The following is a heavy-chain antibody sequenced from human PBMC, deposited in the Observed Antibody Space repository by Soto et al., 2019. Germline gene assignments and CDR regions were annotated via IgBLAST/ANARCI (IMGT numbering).Heavy chain of an antibody. V-gene: IGHV1-69*12. J-gene: IGHJ6*02. CDR1: GGTFSSYA. CDR3: AREGATSQTLPGGGMDV. D-gene: IGHD1-1*01. Sequence: QVQLVQSGAEVKKPGSSVKVSCKASGGTFSSYAISWVRQAPGQGLEWMGGIIPIFGTANYAQKFQASVTITADDSTSTAYMELSSLRSEDTAVYYCAREGATSQTLPGGGMDVWGQGTTVTVSS. CDR2: IIPIFGTA.